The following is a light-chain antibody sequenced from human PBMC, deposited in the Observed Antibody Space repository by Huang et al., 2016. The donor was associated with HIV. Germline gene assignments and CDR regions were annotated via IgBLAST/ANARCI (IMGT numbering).Light chain of an antibody. J-gene: IGKJ3*01. Sequence: EIVLTQSPGTLSLSPGERATLSCRASQSVGIYLAWYQQKPGQAPRLLIYGASTKVTGIPDRFSGGGSGTDFTLSISRLEPEDFAVYNCQQYERPPDTFGPGTKVNIK. CDR2: GAS. CDR1: QSVGIY. V-gene: IGKV3-20*01. CDR3: QQYERPPDT.